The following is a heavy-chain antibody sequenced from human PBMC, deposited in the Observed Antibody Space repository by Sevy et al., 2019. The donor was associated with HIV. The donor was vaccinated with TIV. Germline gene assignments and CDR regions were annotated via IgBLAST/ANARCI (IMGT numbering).Heavy chain of an antibody. J-gene: IGHJ4*02. Sequence: GGSLRLSCAASGFTFNIYSMSWVRQTPGKGLEWVATLSFGCGKINHADSVKGRFTMSRADSKNAVYLQMNNLRVEDTAIYYCARAGCTKPHDYWGQGTLVTVSS. CDR2: LSFGCGKI. D-gene: IGHD2-8*01. CDR3: ARAGCTKPHDY. CDR1: GFTFNIYS. V-gene: IGHV3-23*01.